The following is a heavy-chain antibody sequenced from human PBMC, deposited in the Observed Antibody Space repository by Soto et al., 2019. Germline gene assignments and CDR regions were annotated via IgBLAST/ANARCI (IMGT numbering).Heavy chain of an antibody. V-gene: IGHV3-30*03. CDR3: ATESTAQTAREIHY. CDR1: GFTFSSYG. Sequence: GGSLRLSCAASGFTFSSYGMHWVRQAPGKGLEWVAVISYDGSTKLYADSVEGRFTISRDSSKNTLYLQMNSLRAEDTAVYYCATESTAQTAREIHYWGQGTLVTVYS. J-gene: IGHJ4*02. CDR2: ISYDGSTK. D-gene: IGHD1-1*01.